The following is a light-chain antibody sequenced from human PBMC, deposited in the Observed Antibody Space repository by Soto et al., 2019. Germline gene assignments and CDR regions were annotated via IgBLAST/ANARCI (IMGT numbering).Light chain of an antibody. CDR2: AAS. Sequence: DIQMTQSPSSLSASVGDRVTITCRASQSISSYLNWYQQKPGKAPNLLIYAASSLQGGVPSRFSGSGSGTDFTLTINSLQPEDCATYYCQQSYSTPPTFGGGIKVDI. V-gene: IGKV1-39*01. J-gene: IGKJ4*01. CDR1: QSISSY. CDR3: QQSYSTPPT.